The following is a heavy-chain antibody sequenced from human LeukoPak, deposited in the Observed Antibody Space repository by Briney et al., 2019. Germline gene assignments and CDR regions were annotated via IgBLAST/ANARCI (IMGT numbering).Heavy chain of an antibody. V-gene: IGHV4-59*01. CDR3: ARGVVVAATHFDY. CDR1: GGSISSYY. J-gene: IGHJ4*02. Sequence: PSETLSLTCTVSGGSISSYYWSWIRQPPGTGLEWIGYIYYSGSTNYNPSLKSRVTISVDTSKNQFSLKLSSVTAADTAVYYCARGVVVAATHFDYWGQGTLVTVSS. D-gene: IGHD2-15*01. CDR2: IYYSGST.